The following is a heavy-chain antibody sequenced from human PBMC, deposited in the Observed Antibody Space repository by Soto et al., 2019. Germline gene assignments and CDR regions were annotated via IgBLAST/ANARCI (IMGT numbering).Heavy chain of an antibody. CDR2: IWYDGSNK. J-gene: IGHJ4*02. CDR1: GFTFSSYG. Sequence: QVQLVESGGGVVQPGRSLRLSCAASGFTFSSYGMHWVRQAPGKGLEWVAVIWYDGSNKYYADSVKGRFTISRDNPKNTLYLQMNSLRAEDTAVYYCARGGKAMVNFDYWGQGTLVTVSS. CDR3: ARGGKAMVNFDY. D-gene: IGHD5-18*01. V-gene: IGHV3-33*01.